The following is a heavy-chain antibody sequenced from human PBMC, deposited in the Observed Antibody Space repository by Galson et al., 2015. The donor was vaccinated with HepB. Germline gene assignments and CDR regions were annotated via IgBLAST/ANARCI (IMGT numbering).Heavy chain of an antibody. Sequence: SVKVSCKASGYIFSGYYLHWVRQAPGQGLEWMGRINPDSGGTNYAQKFQGTVTMTRDTSINTAYMELSRLRSDDTAVYYCATQAAEYNSGWPRYLYYSYGLDVWGQGTTVTVSS. CDR3: ATQAAEYNSGWPRYLYYSYGLDV. D-gene: IGHD6-19*01. J-gene: IGHJ6*02. V-gene: IGHV1-2*06. CDR1: GYIFSGYY. CDR2: INPDSGGT.